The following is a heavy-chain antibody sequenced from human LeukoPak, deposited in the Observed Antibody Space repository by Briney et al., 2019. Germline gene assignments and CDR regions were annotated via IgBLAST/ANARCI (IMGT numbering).Heavy chain of an antibody. V-gene: IGHV4-39*01. CDR3: ASDKALSTMIVNY. Sequence: PSETLSLTCTVSGGSISSSSYYWGWIRQPPGKGLEWIGSIYYSGSTYYNPSLKSRVTISVDTSKNQFSLKLSSVTAADTAVYYCASDKALSTMIVNYWGQGTLVTVSS. CDR2: IYYSGST. CDR1: GGSISSSSYY. J-gene: IGHJ4*02. D-gene: IGHD3-22*01.